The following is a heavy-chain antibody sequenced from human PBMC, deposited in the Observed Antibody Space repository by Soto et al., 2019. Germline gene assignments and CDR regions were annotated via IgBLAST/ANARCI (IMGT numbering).Heavy chain of an antibody. CDR1: GFTFSDHY. CDR2: IRNKVNSYTT. CDR3: VRASIAATPFYYDY. D-gene: IGHD2-15*01. J-gene: IGHJ4*02. Sequence: GGSLRLSCAASGFTFSDHYMDWVRQAPGKGLEWVARIRNKVNSYTTEYAASVKGRFTVSRDDSKSSLYLQMNSLRTDETAVYYCVRASIAATPFYYDYWGQGTLVTVSS. V-gene: IGHV3-72*01.